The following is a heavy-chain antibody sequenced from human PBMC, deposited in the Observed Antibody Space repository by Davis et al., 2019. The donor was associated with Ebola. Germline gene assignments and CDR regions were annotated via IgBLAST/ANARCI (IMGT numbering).Heavy chain of an antibody. CDR3: ARPSDFWSGYSLYYSDY. D-gene: IGHD3-3*01. CDR2: INPSGGST. CDR1: GYTFTSYY. Sequence: AASVKVSCKASGYTFTSYYMHWVRQAPGQGLEWMGIINPSGGSTSYAQKFQGRVTMTRDTSTSTVYMELSSLRSEDTAVYYCARPSDFWSGYSLYYSDYWGQGTLVTVSS. J-gene: IGHJ4*02. V-gene: IGHV1-46*01.